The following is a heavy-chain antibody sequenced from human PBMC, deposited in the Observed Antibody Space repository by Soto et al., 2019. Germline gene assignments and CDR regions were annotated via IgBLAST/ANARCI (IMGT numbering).Heavy chain of an antibody. V-gene: IGHV3-30*03. Sequence: QVQLVESGGGVVQPGGSLRLSCAASGFTFGVYNMQWVRQAPGKGPECVAVISYDGSDGYYSDSVRGRFTISRDNSNNMLYREMNSLRPEDTAVYYCATGHRGLTGTTVVVTVPGWFDPWGQGALVTVSS. D-gene: IGHD2-21*02. J-gene: IGHJ5*02. CDR2: ISYDGSDG. CDR3: ATGHRGLTGTTVVVTVPGWFDP. CDR1: GFTFGVYN.